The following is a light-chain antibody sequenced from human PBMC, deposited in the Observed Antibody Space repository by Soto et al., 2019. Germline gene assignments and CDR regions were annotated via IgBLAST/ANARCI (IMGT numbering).Light chain of an antibody. CDR2: GAS. Sequence: EIVLTQSPATLSLSPGERATLSCRASQRISGYLAWYQQKPGQAPRLLIYGASSRATGIPDRFSGSGSGTVFTLTINILEPDDFAVYYCHQYGNSPQTFGQGTKVDIK. J-gene: IGKJ1*01. CDR1: QRISGY. V-gene: IGKV3-20*01. CDR3: HQYGNSPQT.